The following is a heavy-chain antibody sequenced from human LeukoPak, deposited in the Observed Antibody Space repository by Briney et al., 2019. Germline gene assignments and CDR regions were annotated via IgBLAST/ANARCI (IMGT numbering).Heavy chain of an antibody. CDR1: GFTFSSYA. D-gene: IGHD3-10*01. CDR2: ISSSGSTI. CDR3: ARGGPPTYYYGSGSEIDY. V-gene: IGHV3-48*04. Sequence: SGGSLRLSCAASGFTFSSYAMSWVRQAPGKGLEWVSYISSSGSTIYYADSVKGRFTISRDNAKNSLYLQMNSLRAEDTAVYYCARGGPPTYYYGSGSEIDYWGQGTLVTVSS. J-gene: IGHJ4*02.